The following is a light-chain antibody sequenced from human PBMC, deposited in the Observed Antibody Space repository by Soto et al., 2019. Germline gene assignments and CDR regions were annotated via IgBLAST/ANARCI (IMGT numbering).Light chain of an antibody. V-gene: IGKV3-15*01. CDR3: QPYNNWPLT. J-gene: IGKJ4*01. CDR2: DTS. Sequence: EVVMRQSPATLYVSTGEGATLSCRASHGIGDTLAWYQHKPGQTPRLLIYDTSTRATGVPTRFSGSRSGAECPLTINSLQSEDFAVYYCQPYNNWPLTFGGGTKVELK. CDR1: HGIGDT.